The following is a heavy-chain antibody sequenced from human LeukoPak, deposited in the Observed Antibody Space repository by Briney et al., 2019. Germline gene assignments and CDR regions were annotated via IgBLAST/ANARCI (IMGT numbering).Heavy chain of an antibody. CDR2: IYSSGST. D-gene: IGHD1-26*01. Sequence: SETLSLACAVSGASISGSGYYWGWIRQPPGKGLEWIGNIYSSGSTYYNASLQSRVTISIDTSKNQFSLRLSSVTAADTAMYYCVKSGGYGLIDYWGQGTRVTVSS. J-gene: IGHJ4*02. CDR1: GASISGSGYY. CDR3: VKSGGYGLIDY. V-gene: IGHV4-39*01.